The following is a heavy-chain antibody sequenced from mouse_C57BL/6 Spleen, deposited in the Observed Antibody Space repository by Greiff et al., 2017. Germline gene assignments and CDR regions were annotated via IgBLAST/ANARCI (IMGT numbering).Heavy chain of an antibody. CDR1: GYTFTDYY. J-gene: IGHJ4*01. CDR3: AREEYSIYDDYYAMDY. D-gene: IGHD2-5*01. V-gene: IGHV1-76*01. CDR2: IYPGSGNT. Sequence: QVQLQQSGAELVRPGASVKLSCKASGYTFTDYYINWVKQRPGQGLEWIARIYPGSGNTYYNEKFKGKATLTADKSSSTAYMQLSSLTSEDSAVYFCAREEYSIYDDYYAMDYWGQGTSVTVSS.